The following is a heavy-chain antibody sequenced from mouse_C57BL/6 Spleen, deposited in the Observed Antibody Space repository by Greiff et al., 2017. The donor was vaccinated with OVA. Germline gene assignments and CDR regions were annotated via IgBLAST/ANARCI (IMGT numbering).Heavy chain of an antibody. CDR3: AGDYYGSRYALDD. CDR2: IYPNSGST. V-gene: IGHV1-64*01. Sequence: QVQLKQPGAELVKPGASVKLSCKASGYTFTSYWMHWVKQRPGQGLEWIGMIYPNSGSTNYNEKFKSKATLTVDKSSSTDYMQLSSLTSEDSAVYYCAGDYYGSRYALDDWGQGTTVTVSS. J-gene: IGHJ4*01. D-gene: IGHD1-1*01. CDR1: GYTFTSYW.